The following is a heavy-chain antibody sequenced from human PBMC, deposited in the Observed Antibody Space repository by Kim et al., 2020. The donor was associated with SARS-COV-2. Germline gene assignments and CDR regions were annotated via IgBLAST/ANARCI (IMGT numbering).Heavy chain of an antibody. CDR3: TSWGAGNY. V-gene: IGHV3-7*01. D-gene: IGHD6-13*01. Sequence: GGSLRLSCAASGFTFSNYWMSWVRQAPGKGLEWVANIKRDGSAKYYVDSVRGRFTISRDNAQNSLFLQMNSLRVEDTAVYYCTSWGAGNYWGPGTLVTVSS. J-gene: IGHJ4*02. CDR1: GFTFSNYW. CDR2: IKRDGSAK.